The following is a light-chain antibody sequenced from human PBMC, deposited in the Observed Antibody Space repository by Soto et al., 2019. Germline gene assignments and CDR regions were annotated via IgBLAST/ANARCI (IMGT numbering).Light chain of an antibody. Sequence: EIVLTQSPGTLSLSPGERATLSCRASQSVSSSYLAWYQQKPGQAPRLLIYGASSRATGIPDRFSGSGSGTDFTLIISRLEPEEFAVYYCQQYGSSPPYTFGQGTKLEIK. CDR2: GAS. J-gene: IGKJ2*01. V-gene: IGKV3-20*01. CDR1: QSVSSSY. CDR3: QQYGSSPPYT.